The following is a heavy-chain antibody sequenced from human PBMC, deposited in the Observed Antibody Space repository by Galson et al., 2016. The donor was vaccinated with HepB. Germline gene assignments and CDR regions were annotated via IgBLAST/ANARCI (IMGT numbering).Heavy chain of an antibody. CDR2: IYHSGST. D-gene: IGHD3-9*01. V-gene: IGHV4-31*03. Sequence: TLSLTCTVSGGSISSGGYYWSWIRQHPGEGLEWIGYIYHSGSTYYNPSLKSRVTISVDTSKNQFSLKLSSVTAADTAVYYCARHPSNYNILTGYYDSWGQGTLVTVSS. J-gene: IGHJ5*01. CDR1: GGSISSGGYY. CDR3: ARHPSNYNILTGYYDS.